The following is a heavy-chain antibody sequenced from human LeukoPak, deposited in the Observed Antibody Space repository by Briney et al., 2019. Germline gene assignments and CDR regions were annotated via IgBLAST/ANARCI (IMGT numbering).Heavy chain of an antibody. CDR1: GFTVSSNY. CDR3: ARGDAFDI. V-gene: IGHV3-23*01. J-gene: IGHJ3*02. CDR2: ISGSGGST. Sequence: GGSLRLSCAASGFTVSSNYMSWVRQAPGKGLEWVSAISGSGGSTYYADSVKGRFTISRDNSKNTLYLQMNSLRAEDTAVYYCARGDAFDIWGQGTMVTVSS.